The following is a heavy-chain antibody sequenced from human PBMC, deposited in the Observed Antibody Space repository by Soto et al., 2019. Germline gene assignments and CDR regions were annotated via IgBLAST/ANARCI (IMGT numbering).Heavy chain of an antibody. Sequence: SETLSLTCTVSGGSISSYYWSWIRQPPGKGLEWIGYIYYSGSTNYNPSLKSRVTISVDTSKNQFSLKLSSVTAADTAVYYCARDKAPINYYGSGARNWFDPWGQGTLVTVSS. D-gene: IGHD3-10*01. V-gene: IGHV4-59*01. J-gene: IGHJ5*02. CDR1: GGSISSYY. CDR3: ARDKAPINYYGSGARNWFDP. CDR2: IYYSGST.